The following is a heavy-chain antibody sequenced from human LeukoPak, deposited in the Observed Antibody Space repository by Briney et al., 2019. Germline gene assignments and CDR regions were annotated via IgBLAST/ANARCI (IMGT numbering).Heavy chain of an antibody. CDR2: FDPEDGET. CDR1: GYTLTELS. J-gene: IGHJ3*02. V-gene: IGHV1-24*01. Sequence: GASVKVSCKVSGYTLTELSMHWVRQAPGKGLEWMGGFDPEDGETIYAQKFQGRVTMTEDTSTDTAYMELSSLRSEDTAVYYCATDDILTGSPADDAFGIWGQGTMVTVSS. CDR3: ATDDILTGSPADDAFGI. D-gene: IGHD3-9*01.